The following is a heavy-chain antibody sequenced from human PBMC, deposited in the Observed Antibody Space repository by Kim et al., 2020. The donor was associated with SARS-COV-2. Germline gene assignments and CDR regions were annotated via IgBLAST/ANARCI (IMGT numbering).Heavy chain of an antibody. Sequence: GGSLRLSCAASGFRFDDYGMSWVRQAPGKGLEWVSGITWNDDSTGYADSVKGRFTISRDNAKNSLYLQINSLRAEDTASYFCARGYCSSSNCYLRYYYGLDVWGQGTTVTVSS. D-gene: IGHD2-2*01. CDR1: GFRFDDYG. J-gene: IGHJ6*02. V-gene: IGHV3-20*04. CDR3: ARGYCSSSNCYLRYYYGLDV. CDR2: ITWNDDST.